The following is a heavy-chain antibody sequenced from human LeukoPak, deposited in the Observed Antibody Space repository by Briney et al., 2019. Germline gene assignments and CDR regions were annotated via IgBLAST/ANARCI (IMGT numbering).Heavy chain of an antibody. CDR3: ARDAPYCGGDCPIDY. CDR2: ISISSSYI. Sequence: GGSLRLSCAASGFTFSSYSMNWVRQAPGKGLEWVSSISISSSYIYYADSVKGRFTISRDNAKNSLYLQMNSLRAEDTAVYYGARDAPYCGGDCPIDYWGQGTLVTVSS. D-gene: IGHD2-21*02. V-gene: IGHV3-21*01. CDR1: GFTFSSYS. J-gene: IGHJ4*02.